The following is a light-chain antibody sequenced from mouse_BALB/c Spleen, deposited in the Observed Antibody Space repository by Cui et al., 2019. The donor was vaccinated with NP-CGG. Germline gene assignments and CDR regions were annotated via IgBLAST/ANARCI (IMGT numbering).Light chain of an antibody. CDR2: GTN. CDR3: ALWYSNHWV. J-gene: IGLJ1*01. CDR1: TRAVTTSNY. V-gene: IGLV1*01. Sequence: QSIVTQECAIPTSPGETVTLTCSSSTRAVTTSNYANWVQEKPDHLFTGLIGGTNNRAPGVPARFSGSLIGDKAALTITGAQTEDEAIYFCALWYSNHWVFGGGTKLTVL.